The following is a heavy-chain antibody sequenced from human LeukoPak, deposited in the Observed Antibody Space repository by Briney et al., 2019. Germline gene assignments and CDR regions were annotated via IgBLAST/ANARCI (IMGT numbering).Heavy chain of an antibody. J-gene: IGHJ4*02. Sequence: SETLSLTCAVSGGSISSGGYSWSWIRQPPGKGLEWIGYIYHSGSTYHNPSLKSRVTISVDRSKNQFSLKLSSVTAADTAVYYCARAMNYYDRAFDYWGQGTLVTVSS. CDR2: IYHSGST. CDR1: GGSISSGGYS. V-gene: IGHV4-30-2*01. D-gene: IGHD3-22*01. CDR3: ARAMNYYDRAFDY.